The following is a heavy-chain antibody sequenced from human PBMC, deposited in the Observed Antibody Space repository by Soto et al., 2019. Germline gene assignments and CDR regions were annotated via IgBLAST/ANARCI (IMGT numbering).Heavy chain of an antibody. D-gene: IGHD3-22*01. CDR2: IIPIFGTA. V-gene: IGHV1-69*13. J-gene: IGHJ3*02. Sequence: SVKVSCKASGGTFSSYAISWVRQAPGQGLEWMGGIIPIFGTANYAQKFQGRVTITADESTSTAYMELSSLRSEDTAVYYCASGYYYDSSGYYGWSRAFDIWGQGTMVTVSS. CDR3: ASGYYYDSSGYYGWSRAFDI. CDR1: GGTFSSYA.